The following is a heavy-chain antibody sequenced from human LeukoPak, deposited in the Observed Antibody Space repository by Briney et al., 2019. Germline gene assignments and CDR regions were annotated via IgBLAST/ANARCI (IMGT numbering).Heavy chain of an antibody. CDR3: ASLPSNTVTHDY. Sequence: PSETLSLTCAVSGYSISSSYYWGWIRQPPGQGVEWIGTIYHSGSTHYNPSLKSRVTLSVDTSKNQFSLKLRSVTAADTAVYYCASLPSNTVTHDYWGQGTLVTVSS. CDR1: GYSISSSYY. J-gene: IGHJ4*02. CDR2: IYHSGST. V-gene: IGHV4-38-2*01. D-gene: IGHD4-11*01.